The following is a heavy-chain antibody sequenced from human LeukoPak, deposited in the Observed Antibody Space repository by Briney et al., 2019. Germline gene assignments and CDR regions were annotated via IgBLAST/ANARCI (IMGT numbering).Heavy chain of an antibody. J-gene: IGHJ6*03. V-gene: IGHV4-59*01. CDR1: GGSTRSYY. Sequence: SETLSLTCTVSGGSTRSYYWSWIRQPPGKGLEWIGYIYYSGSTNYNPSLKSRVTISVDTSKNQFSLKLSSVTAADTAVYYCARLGLDYYYYYMDVWGKGTTVTVSS. CDR3: ARLGLDYYYYYMDV. D-gene: IGHD3/OR15-3a*01. CDR2: IYYSGST.